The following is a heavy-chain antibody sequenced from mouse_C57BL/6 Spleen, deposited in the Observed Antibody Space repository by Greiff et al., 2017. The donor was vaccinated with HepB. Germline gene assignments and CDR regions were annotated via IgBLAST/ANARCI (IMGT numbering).Heavy chain of an antibody. J-gene: IGHJ4*01. CDR3: ALYGSSYAMDY. D-gene: IGHD1-1*01. CDR2: IYPGDGDT. Sequence: VKLVESGPELVKPGASVKISCKASGYAFSSSWMNWVKQRPGKGLEWIGRIYPGDGDTNYNGKFKGKATLTADKSSSTAYMQLSSLTSEDSAVYFCALYGSSYAMDYWGQGTSVTVSS. CDR1: GYAFSSSW. V-gene: IGHV1-82*01.